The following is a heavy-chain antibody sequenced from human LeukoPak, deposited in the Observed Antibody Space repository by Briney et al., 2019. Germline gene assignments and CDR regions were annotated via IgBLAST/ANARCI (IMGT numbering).Heavy chain of an antibody. CDR3: ARLGAGPTYYDFWSGYSSFYFDY. Sequence: SETLSLTCAVSGYSISTSNWWGWIRQPPGKGLEWVGYIYYSGSTFYNPSLKSRVTMSVDTSKNQFSLRLSSVTAVDTAVYYCARLGAGPTYYDFWSGYSSFYFDYWGQGTLVTVSS. CDR1: GYSISTSNW. V-gene: IGHV4-28*01. D-gene: IGHD3-3*01. CDR2: IYYSGST. J-gene: IGHJ4*02.